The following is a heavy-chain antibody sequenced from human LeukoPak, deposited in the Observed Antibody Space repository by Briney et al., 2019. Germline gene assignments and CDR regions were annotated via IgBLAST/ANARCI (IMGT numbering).Heavy chain of an antibody. Sequence: SETLSLTCAVYGGSFSGYYWSWIRQPPGKGLEWIGEINHSGSTNYNPSLKSRATISVDTSKNQFSLKLSSVTAADTAVYYCARGIKPYYYDSSGYYYGYWGQGTLVTVSS. CDR1: GGSFSGYY. V-gene: IGHV4-34*01. J-gene: IGHJ4*02. D-gene: IGHD3-22*01. CDR2: INHSGST. CDR3: ARGIKPYYYDSSGYYYGY.